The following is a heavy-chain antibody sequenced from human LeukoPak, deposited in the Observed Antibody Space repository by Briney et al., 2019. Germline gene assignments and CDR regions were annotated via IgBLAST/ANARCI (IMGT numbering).Heavy chain of an antibody. V-gene: IGHV3-53*01. CDR2: IYSGGST. Sequence: GGSLRLSCAASGFTVSSNYIWVRQAPGKGLEWVSVIYSGGSTYYADSVKGRFTISRDNSEKKLYLQMNSLRAEDTAVYYCAKDRHAPGRYCSSTSCLPFDPWGQGTLVTVSS. CDR1: GFTVSSNY. CDR3: AKDRHAPGRYCSSTSCLPFDP. J-gene: IGHJ5*02. D-gene: IGHD2-2*01.